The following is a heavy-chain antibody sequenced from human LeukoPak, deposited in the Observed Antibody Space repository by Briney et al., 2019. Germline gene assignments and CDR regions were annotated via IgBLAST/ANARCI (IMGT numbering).Heavy chain of an antibody. V-gene: IGHV3-15*01. CDR2: ITSKIDGGTT. D-gene: IGHD6-13*01. CDR3: SSLRGSSSQYFQH. Sequence: GGSLRLSCEASGFSFINAWMSGVRQAPGKGLDRVGRITSKIDGGTTDHAATVKGSFTISRDDSKDTLYLQMDSLQTEDTAVYYCSSLRGSSSQYFQHWGQGTLVTVSS. CDR1: GFSFINAW. J-gene: IGHJ1*01.